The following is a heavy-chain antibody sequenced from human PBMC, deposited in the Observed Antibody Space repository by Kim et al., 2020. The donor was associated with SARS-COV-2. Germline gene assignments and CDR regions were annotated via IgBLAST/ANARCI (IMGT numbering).Heavy chain of an antibody. V-gene: IGHV5-10-1*01. J-gene: IGHJ4*02. D-gene: IGHD6-13*01. CDR1: GYSFTSYW. CDR2: IDPSDSYT. CDR3: ARLQSYSSSWLEIDY. Sequence: GESLKISCKGSGYSFTSYWISWVRQMPGKGLEWMGRIDPSDSYTNYSPSFQGHVTISADKSISTAYLQWSSLKASDTAMYYCARLQSYSSSWLEIDYWGQGTLVTVSS.